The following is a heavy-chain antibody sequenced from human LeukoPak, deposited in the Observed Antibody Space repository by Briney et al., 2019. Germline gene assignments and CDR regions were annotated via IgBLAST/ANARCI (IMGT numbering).Heavy chain of an antibody. V-gene: IGHV4-34*01. CDR3: ARGDCSSTICYSPMDV. Sequence: SETLSLTCAVYGGSFSGYYWSWIRQPPGKGLEWIGEINHSGSTYYNPSLKSRVTISVDTSKNQFSLKLSSVTAADTAVYYCARGDCSSTICYSPMDVWGKGTTVTVSS. CDR2: INHSGST. D-gene: IGHD2-2*01. J-gene: IGHJ6*03. CDR1: GGSFSGYY.